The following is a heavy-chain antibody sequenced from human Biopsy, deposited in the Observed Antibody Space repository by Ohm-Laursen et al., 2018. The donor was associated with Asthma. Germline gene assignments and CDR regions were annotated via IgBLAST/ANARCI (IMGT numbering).Heavy chain of an antibody. CDR2: INPNSGGT. V-gene: IGHV1-2*06. CDR1: GYTFIGCH. CDR3: ARGQKSAGDRWFDP. Sequence: SVKVSCKASGYTFIGCHIHWMRQALGQGLEWMGRINPNSGGTNYAQKFQGRVTMTRDTSISTAYMEVSRLRSDDTAVYYCARGQKSAGDRWFDPWGQGTLVTVSS. D-gene: IGHD6-13*01. J-gene: IGHJ5*02.